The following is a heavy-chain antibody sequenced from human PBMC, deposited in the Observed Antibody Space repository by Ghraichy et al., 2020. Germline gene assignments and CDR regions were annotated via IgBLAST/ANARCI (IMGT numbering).Heavy chain of an antibody. D-gene: IGHD4-17*01. Sequence: SVKVSCKASGGTFSSYAISWVRQAPGQGLEWMGGIIPIFGTANYAQKFQGRVTITADESTSTAYMELSSLRSEDTAVYYCAIDAMTTVTNWYFDLWAVAPWSLSPQ. CDR2: IIPIFGTA. V-gene: IGHV1-69*13. CDR1: GGTFSSYA. J-gene: IGHJ2*01. CDR3: AIDAMTTVTNWYFDL.